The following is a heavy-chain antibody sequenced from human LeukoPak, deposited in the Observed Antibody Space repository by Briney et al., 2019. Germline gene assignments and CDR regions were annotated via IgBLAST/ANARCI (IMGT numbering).Heavy chain of an antibody. Sequence: PGGSLRLSCAASGFTFSSYGMSWVRQAPGKGLEWVSVISGSGGSTYYADSVKGRFTISRDNFKNTLYLQMNSLRAEDTAVYYCGRGGKVEQLVLARWGQGSLVTVSS. CDR3: GRGGKVEQLVLAR. D-gene: IGHD6-13*01. CDR2: ISGSGGST. V-gene: IGHV3-23*01. CDR1: GFTFSSYG. J-gene: IGHJ4*02.